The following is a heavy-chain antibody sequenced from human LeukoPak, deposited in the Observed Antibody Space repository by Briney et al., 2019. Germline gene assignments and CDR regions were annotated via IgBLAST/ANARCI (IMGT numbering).Heavy chain of an antibody. D-gene: IGHD3-10*01. CDR2: VYYSGST. J-gene: IGHJ5*02. V-gene: IGHV4-39*07. CDR3: ARGGYYGSGNDFRFDP. CDR1: GGSITSSSYY. Sequence: SETLSLTCTVSGGSITSSSYYWGWIRQPPGKGLEWIGSVYYSGSTNYKPSLKSRVTISVDTSKNQFSLKLSSVTAADTAVYYCARGGYYGSGNDFRFDPWGQGTLVTVSS.